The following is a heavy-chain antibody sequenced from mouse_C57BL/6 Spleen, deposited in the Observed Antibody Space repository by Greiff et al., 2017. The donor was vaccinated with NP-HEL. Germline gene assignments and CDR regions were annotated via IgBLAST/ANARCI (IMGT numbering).Heavy chain of an antibody. CDR1: GYTFTSYW. CDR2: IDPSDSET. J-gene: IGHJ2*01. Sequence: QVQLQQPGAELVRPGSSVKLSCKASGYTFTSYWMHWVKQRPIQGLEWIGNIDPSDSETHYNQKFKDKATLTVDKSSSTAYMQLSSLTSEDSAVYYCAREETVVAKYYFDYWGQGTTLTVSS. CDR3: AREETVVAKYYFDY. V-gene: IGHV1-52*01. D-gene: IGHD1-1*01.